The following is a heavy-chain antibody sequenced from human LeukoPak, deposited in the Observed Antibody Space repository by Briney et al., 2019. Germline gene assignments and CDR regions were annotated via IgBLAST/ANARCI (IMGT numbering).Heavy chain of an antibody. CDR1: GFSFSNYW. Sequence: PGGSLRLSCAAPGFSFSNYWMSWVRQAPGKGLEWVANIMQDGSEKYYVDSVKGRFTISRDNAKNSLYLQMNSLRAEDTAVYYCARDLSSTLYSDSSAYFDYWGQGTLVTVSS. D-gene: IGHD3-22*01. CDR2: IMQDGSEK. J-gene: IGHJ4*02. CDR3: ARDLSSTLYSDSSAYFDY. V-gene: IGHV3-7*01.